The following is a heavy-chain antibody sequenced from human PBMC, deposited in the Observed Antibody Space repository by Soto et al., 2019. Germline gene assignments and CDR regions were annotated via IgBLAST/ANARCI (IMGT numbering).Heavy chain of an antibody. CDR3: ARDIAAAGTQY. V-gene: IGHV1-46*01. D-gene: IGHD6-13*01. J-gene: IGHJ4*02. Sequence: ASVKVSCKASGYTFTSYYMPWVRQAPGQGLEWMGIINPSGGSTSYAQKFQGRVTMTRDTSTSTVYMELSSLRSEDTAVYYCARDIAAAGTQYWGQGTLVTVSS. CDR1: GYTFTSYY. CDR2: INPSGGST.